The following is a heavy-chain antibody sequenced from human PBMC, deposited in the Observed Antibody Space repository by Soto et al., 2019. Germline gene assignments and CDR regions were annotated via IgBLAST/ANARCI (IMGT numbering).Heavy chain of an antibody. D-gene: IGHD6-19*01. J-gene: IGHJ3*02. CDR2: IKHGGSS. Sequence: QVQQQPWGAGLLKPSETLSLTCTVYAGSFSHYYWNWIRQSPGKGLEWIGKIKHGGSSSYNPSLSSRVSISVYMSKNQFSLTLSSVAAADTAVYYCARGGSSDWQVALDIWGQGTMVPVSS. CDR1: AGSFSHYY. V-gene: IGHV4-34*01. CDR3: ARGGSSDWQVALDI.